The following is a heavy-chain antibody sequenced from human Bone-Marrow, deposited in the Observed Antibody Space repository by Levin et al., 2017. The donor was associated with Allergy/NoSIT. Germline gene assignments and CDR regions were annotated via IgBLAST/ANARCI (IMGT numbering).Heavy chain of an antibody. V-gene: IGHV4-31*03. D-gene: IGHD2-8*02. CDR3: ARGIIGDVRVAHKEAFDI. CDR2: IYYIGNS. CDR1: GGSIISGGYY. Sequence: LRLSCTVSGGSIISGGYYWSWIRQFPGKGLEWIGYIYYIGNSYYNPSLKSRLTISVDTSKNQFSLKLTSVTAADTAVYYCARGIIGDVRVAHKEAFDIWGQGTMVSVSS. J-gene: IGHJ3*02.